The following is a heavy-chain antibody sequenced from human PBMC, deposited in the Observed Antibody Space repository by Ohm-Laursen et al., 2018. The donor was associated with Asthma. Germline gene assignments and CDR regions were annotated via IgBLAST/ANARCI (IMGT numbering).Heavy chain of an antibody. CDR1: GGSISSSNW. CDR2: IYHSGST. CDR3: AAMVPAAGTGFDY. D-gene: IGHD6-13*01. J-gene: IGHJ4*02. V-gene: IGHV4-4*02. Sequence: SDTLSLTCAVSGGSISSSNWWSWVRQPPGKGLEWIGEIYHSGSTNYNPSLKSRVTISVDTSKNQFSLKLSSVTAADTAVYYCAAMVPAAGTGFDYWGQGTLVTVS.